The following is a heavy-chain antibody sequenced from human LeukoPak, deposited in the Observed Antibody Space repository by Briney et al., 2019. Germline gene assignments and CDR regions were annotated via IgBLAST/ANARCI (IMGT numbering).Heavy chain of an antibody. Sequence: GSLRLSCAASGFTFSSYAMHWVRQAPGKGLEWVSYISSSSSIIYYADSVKGRVTISRDNAKNSLYLQMNSLRAEDTAVYYCARDLAYCGGDCYSSDYFDYWGQGTLVTVSS. J-gene: IGHJ4*02. CDR2: ISSSSSII. CDR3: ARDLAYCGGDCYSSDYFDY. CDR1: GFTFSSYA. V-gene: IGHV3-48*01. D-gene: IGHD2-21*02.